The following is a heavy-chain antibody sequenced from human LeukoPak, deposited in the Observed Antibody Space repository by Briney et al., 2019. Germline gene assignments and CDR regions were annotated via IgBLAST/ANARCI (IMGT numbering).Heavy chain of an antibody. CDR3: AKKSRGSGSYYGDY. V-gene: IGHV3-23*01. CDR2: ISGSGGST. Sequence: GGSLRLSCAASRFTFSSYGMSWVRHAPGKGLEWVSAISGSGGSTYYADSVKGRFTISRDNSKNTLYLQMNSLRAEDTAVYYCAKKSRGSGSYYGDYWGQGILVTVSS. D-gene: IGHD3-10*01. J-gene: IGHJ4*02. CDR1: RFTFSSYG.